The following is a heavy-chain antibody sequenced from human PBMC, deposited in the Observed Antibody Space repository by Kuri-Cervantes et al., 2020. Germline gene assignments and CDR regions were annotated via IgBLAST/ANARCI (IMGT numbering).Heavy chain of an antibody. J-gene: IGHJ5*02. CDR3: ARGHDRYCSSTSCSYNWFDP. V-gene: IGHV3-48*01. CDR2: ISSSSSTI. D-gene: IGHD2-2*01. CDR1: GFTFSSYS. Sequence: GESLKISCAASGFTFSSYSMNWVRQAPGKGLEWVSYISSSSSTIYYADSVKGRFTISRDNAKNSLYLQMNSLRAEDTAVYYCARGHDRYCSSTSCSYNWFDPWGQGTLVTVSS.